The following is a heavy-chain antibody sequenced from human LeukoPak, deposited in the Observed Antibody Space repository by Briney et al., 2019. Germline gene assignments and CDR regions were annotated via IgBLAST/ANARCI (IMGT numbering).Heavy chain of an antibody. CDR3: ASFAGGYYGSGSYYNSPNDY. CDR2: ISAYNGNT. D-gene: IGHD3-10*01. Sequence: ASVKVSCKASGYTFTSYGISWVRQAPGQGLEWMVWISAYNGNTNYAQKLQGRVTMTTDTSTSTAYMELRSLRSDDTAVYYCASFAGGYYGSGSYYNSPNDYWGQGTLVTVSS. J-gene: IGHJ4*02. CDR1: GYTFTSYG. V-gene: IGHV1-18*01.